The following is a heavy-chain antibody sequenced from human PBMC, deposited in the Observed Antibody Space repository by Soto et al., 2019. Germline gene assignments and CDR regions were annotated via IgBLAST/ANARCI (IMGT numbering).Heavy chain of an antibody. CDR1: GGSISSYY. CDR2: IYYSGST. Sequence: SETLSLTCTVSGGSISSYYWSWIRQPPGKGLEWIGYIYYSGSTNYNPSLKSRVTISVDTSKNQFSLKLSSVTAADTAVYYCAGGKDYASVDDYWGQGTLVTVSS. CDR3: AGGKDYASVDDY. J-gene: IGHJ4*02. D-gene: IGHD4-17*01. V-gene: IGHV4-59*01.